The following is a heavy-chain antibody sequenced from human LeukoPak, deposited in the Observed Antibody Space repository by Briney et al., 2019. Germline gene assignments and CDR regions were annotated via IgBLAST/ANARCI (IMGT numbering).Heavy chain of an antibody. V-gene: IGHV3-64*04. CDR3: ARDYYGSGSYTLGDYYYGMDV. CDR2: ISYNGDST. J-gene: IGHJ6*02. Sequence: GGSLRLSCSGSGFTFSRHNMHWVRQAPGKGLEYVSAISYNGDSTYYVDSVKGRFTISRDNSKNTLYLQMNSLRAEDTAVYYCARDYYGSGSYTLGDYYYGMDVWGQGTTVTVSS. CDR1: GFTFSRHN. D-gene: IGHD3-10*01.